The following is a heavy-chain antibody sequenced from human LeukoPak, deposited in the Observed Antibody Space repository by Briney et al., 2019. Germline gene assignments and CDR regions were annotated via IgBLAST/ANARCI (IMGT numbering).Heavy chain of an antibody. D-gene: IGHD3-3*01. CDR2: VIGSGFTT. CDR1: GFTFSSSA. J-gene: IGHJ4*02. CDR3: AKEVFGVVIIGIDY. Sequence: GGSLRLSCAASGFTFSSSAMSWVRQAPGKGLEWVSSVIGSGFTTHYADSVKGRFTISRDNSKNTLYLQMNSLRAEDTAVYYCAKEVFGVVIIGIDYWGQGTLVTVSS. V-gene: IGHV3-23*01.